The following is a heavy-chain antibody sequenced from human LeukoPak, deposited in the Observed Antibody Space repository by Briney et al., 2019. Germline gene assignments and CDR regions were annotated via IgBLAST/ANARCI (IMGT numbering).Heavy chain of an antibody. CDR1: GFTFSSYG. D-gene: IGHD2-8*01. CDR2: INWNGGST. J-gene: IGHJ4*02. Sequence: PGGSLRLSCAASGFTFSSYGMSWVRQAPGKGLEWVSGINWNGGSTGYADSVKGRFTISRDNAKNSLYLQMNSLRAEDTAVYYCARLEYCTNGVSPPEYWGQGTLVTVSS. V-gene: IGHV3-20*04. CDR3: ARLEYCTNGVSPPEY.